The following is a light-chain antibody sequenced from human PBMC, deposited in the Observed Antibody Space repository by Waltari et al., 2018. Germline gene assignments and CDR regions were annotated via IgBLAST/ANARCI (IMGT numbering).Light chain of an antibody. CDR1: TLSKEY. V-gene: IGLV3-25*03. CDR2: KDT. J-gene: IGLJ3*02. CDR3: QSPSSSGSYHWL. Sequence: SYELTQPPSVAVSPGQTVRITCSGGTLSKEYAYWYQQKPGQAPILLIYKDTKRPSGIPGRFSGSTSGTTVTLTITGVQAEDEAAYYCQSPSSSGSYHWLFGGGTKLTVL.